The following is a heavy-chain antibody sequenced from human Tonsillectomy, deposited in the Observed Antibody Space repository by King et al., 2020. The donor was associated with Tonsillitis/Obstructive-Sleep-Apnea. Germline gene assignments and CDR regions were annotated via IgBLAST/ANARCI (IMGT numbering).Heavy chain of an antibody. Sequence: VQLQESGPGLVKPSETLSLTCTVSGGSISSSSYYWGWIRQPPGQGLEWIGSIYYSGSTYYNPSLKSRVTISVDTSKNQFSLKLSSVTAADTAVYYCASLRIAVAGTVDYWGQGTLVTVSS. D-gene: IGHD6-19*01. CDR1: GGSISSSSYY. J-gene: IGHJ4*02. CDR2: IYYSGST. V-gene: IGHV4-39*01. CDR3: ASLRIAVAGTVDY.